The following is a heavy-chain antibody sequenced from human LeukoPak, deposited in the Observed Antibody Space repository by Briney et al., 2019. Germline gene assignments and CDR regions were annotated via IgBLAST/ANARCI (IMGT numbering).Heavy chain of an antibody. J-gene: IGHJ4*02. CDR1: GFTFSNYW. V-gene: IGHV3-7*01. Sequence: GGTLRLSCAASGFTFSNYWMSWVRQAPGKGLEWVANIKQDGSEKYYVNSVKGRFTISRDNAKNSLYLQMNSLRAEDTAIYYCAREDDWNYEDYWGQGTLVTVSS. D-gene: IGHD1-7*01. CDR2: IKQDGSEK. CDR3: AREDDWNYEDY.